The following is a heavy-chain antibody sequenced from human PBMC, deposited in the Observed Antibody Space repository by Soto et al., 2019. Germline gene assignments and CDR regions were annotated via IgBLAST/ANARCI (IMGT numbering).Heavy chain of an antibody. CDR1: GGSISSSSYY. CDR2: IYYSGST. Sequence: TLSLTCTVSGGSISSSSYYWGWIRQPPGKGLEWIGSIYYSGSTYYNPSLKSRVTISVDTSKNQFSLKLSSVTAADTAVYYCARLRRITIFPNWFDPWGQGTLVTVSS. J-gene: IGHJ5*02. V-gene: IGHV4-39*01. D-gene: IGHD3-9*01. CDR3: ARLRRITIFPNWFDP.